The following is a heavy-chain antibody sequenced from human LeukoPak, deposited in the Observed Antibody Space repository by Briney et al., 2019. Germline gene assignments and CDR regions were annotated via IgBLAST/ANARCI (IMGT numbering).Heavy chain of an antibody. D-gene: IGHD2-15*01. J-gene: IGHJ4*02. Sequence: GGSLRLSCAASGFTFSSYGMSWVRQATGKGLEWVANIKQDGSEKYYVDSVKGRFTISIDNAKNSLYLQMNSLRAEYTAVYYCARCFPSLVVSFYFGYWGQGTRVTVSS. V-gene: IGHV3-7*01. CDR3: ARCFPSLVVSFYFGY. CDR1: GFTFSSYG. CDR2: IKQDGSEK.